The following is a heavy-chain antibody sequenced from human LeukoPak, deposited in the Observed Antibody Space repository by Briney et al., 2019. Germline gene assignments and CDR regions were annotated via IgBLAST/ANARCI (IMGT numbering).Heavy chain of an antibody. CDR1: GFTFSSYE. J-gene: IGHJ4*02. CDR3: ARDRPWFGELIIFDY. Sequence: PGGSLRLSCAASGFTFSSYEMNWVRQAPGKGLEWVSYISSSGSTIYYADSVKGRFTISRDNAKNSLYLQMNSLRAEDTAVYYCARDRPWFGELIIFDYWGQGTLVTVSS. D-gene: IGHD3-10*01. V-gene: IGHV3-48*03. CDR2: ISSSGSTI.